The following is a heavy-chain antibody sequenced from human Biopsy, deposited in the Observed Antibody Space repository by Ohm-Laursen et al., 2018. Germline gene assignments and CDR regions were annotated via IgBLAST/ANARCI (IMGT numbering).Heavy chain of an antibody. CDR3: AKGQAPDGYNYAFDI. V-gene: IGHV3-9*01. D-gene: IGHD5-24*01. J-gene: IGHJ3*02. CDR1: GFNFDDFA. Sequence: SLRLSCAASGFNFDDFAMHWVRQTPGTGLGWVSGISWNSGRIAYADSVKGRFTISRDNAKNSLYLQMNSLRAEDTALYYCAKGQAPDGYNYAFDIWGQGTILTVSS. CDR2: ISWNSGRI.